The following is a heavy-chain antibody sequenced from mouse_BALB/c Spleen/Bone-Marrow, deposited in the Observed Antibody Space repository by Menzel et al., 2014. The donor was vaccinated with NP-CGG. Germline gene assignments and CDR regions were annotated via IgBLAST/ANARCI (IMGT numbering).Heavy chain of an antibody. CDR2: IDTSDSYT. V-gene: IGHV1-69*01. CDR1: GYTFTDYW. D-gene: IGHD1-2*01. CDR3: ARVGTTATFAY. J-gene: IGHJ3*01. Sequence: VKLVESGAELVMPGASVKMSCKASGYTFTDYWMHWVKQRPGQGLEWIGAIDTSDSYTSYNQKFKGKATLTVDESSSTAYMQLSSLTSEDSAVYYCARVGTTATFAYWGQGTPVTVSA.